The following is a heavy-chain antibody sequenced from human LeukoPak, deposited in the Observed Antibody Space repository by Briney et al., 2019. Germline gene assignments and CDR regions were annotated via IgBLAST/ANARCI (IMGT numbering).Heavy chain of an antibody. CDR3: ARETYYDFWSGYYFDY. D-gene: IGHD3-3*01. CDR2: IYTSGST. J-gene: IGHJ4*02. V-gene: IGHV4-4*07. CDR1: GGSISSYY. Sequence: SETLSLTCAVSGGSISSYYWSWIWQPAGKGLEWIGRIYTSGSTNYNPSLKSRVTMSVDTSKNQFSLKLSSVTAADTAVYYCARETYYDFWSGYYFDYWGQGTLVTVSS.